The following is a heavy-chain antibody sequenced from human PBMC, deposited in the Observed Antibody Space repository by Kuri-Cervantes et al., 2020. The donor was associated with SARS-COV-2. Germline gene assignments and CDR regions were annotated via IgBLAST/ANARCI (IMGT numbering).Heavy chain of an antibody. V-gene: IGHV4-30-4*08. Sequence: SCAVYGGSFSDYYWSWIRQPPGKGLEWIGYIYYSGSTYYNPSLKSRVTISVDTSKNQFSLKLSSVTASDTAVYYCARESPKGDFDYWGQGTLVTVSS. CDR3: ARESPKGDFDY. D-gene: IGHD3-16*01. J-gene: IGHJ4*02. CDR1: GGSFSDYY. CDR2: IYYSGST.